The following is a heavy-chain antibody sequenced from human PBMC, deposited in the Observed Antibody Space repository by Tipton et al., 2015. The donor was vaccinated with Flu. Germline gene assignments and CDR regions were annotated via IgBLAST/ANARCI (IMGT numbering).Heavy chain of an antibody. V-gene: IGHV3-7*01. J-gene: IGHJ5*02. CDR3: SISLNS. CDR2: INQGGSQR. CDR1: SFTFSDNW. Sequence: SLRLSCTVSSFTFSDNWMDWVRQAPGKGLEWVANINQGGSQRYYVDSVKGRFTISSDNAKRSLYLQLDSLRAEDTGVYYCSISLNSWGQGTLVTVSS.